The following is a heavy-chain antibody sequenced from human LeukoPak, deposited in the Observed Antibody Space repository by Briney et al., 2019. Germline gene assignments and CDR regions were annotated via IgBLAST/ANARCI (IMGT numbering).Heavy chain of an antibody. CDR2: TSFDGSNQ. Sequence: GGSLRLSCAASGFTFSSYAMHWVRQAPGKGLEWVALTSFDGSNQYYADSVKGRFTVSRDNSENTLYLQMNSLRPEDTAVYYCARALGIPDNFWGQGTLVTVSS. D-gene: IGHD2-21*01. J-gene: IGHJ4*02. V-gene: IGHV3-30-3*01. CDR3: ARALGIPDNF. CDR1: GFTFSSYA.